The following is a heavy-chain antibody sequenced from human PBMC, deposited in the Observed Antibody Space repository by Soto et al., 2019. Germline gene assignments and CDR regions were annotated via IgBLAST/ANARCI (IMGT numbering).Heavy chain of an antibody. D-gene: IGHD4-4*01. Sequence: QVQLVESGGRVVQSGTSLTLSCAASGFTFSSYGMHWVRQAPGKGLEWVAVIWYDGKIKTYADSVKGRFTISRDNSENTLFLHMNCLRAEDTAIYYCARWGGSATVPYCDYWGQGALVTVSS. CDR3: ARWGGSATVPYCDY. CDR1: GFTFSSYG. CDR2: IWYDGKIK. J-gene: IGHJ4*02. V-gene: IGHV3-33*01.